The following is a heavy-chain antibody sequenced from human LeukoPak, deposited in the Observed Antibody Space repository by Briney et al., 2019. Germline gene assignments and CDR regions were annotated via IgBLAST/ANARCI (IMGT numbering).Heavy chain of an antibody. CDR3: ATGVRGYNSALDY. D-gene: IGHD6-19*01. CDR2: ISNGSNYI. V-gene: IGHV3-21*01. J-gene: IGHJ4*02. CDR1: GFTFSNYY. Sequence: GGSLRLSCAASGFTFSNYYMNWVRQAPGKGLEWVSSISNGSNYIYYADSLKGRFTISRDNAKNSLYLQMNSLRAEDTAVYYCATGVRGYNSALDYWGQGTLVTVSS.